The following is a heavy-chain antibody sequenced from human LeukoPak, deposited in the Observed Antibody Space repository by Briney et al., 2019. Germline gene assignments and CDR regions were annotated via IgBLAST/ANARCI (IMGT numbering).Heavy chain of an antibody. D-gene: IGHD6-13*01. V-gene: IGHV3-21*01. Sequence: GGSLRLSCAASGFTFSSYSMNWVRQAQGKGLEWVSSISSSSSYIYYGDSVKGRFTISRDNAKNSLYLQMNSLRAEDTAVYYCARDKGSSWPFDYWGQGTLVTVSS. CDR3: ARDKGSSWPFDY. J-gene: IGHJ4*02. CDR1: GFTFSSYS. CDR2: ISSSSSYI.